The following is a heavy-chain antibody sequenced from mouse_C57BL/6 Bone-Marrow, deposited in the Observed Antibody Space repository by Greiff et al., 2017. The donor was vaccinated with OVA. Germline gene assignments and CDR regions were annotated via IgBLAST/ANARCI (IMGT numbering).Heavy chain of an antibody. CDR2: IYPGDGDT. J-gene: IGHJ3*01. CDR3: AREGAQASFAY. D-gene: IGHD3-2*02. V-gene: IGHV1-80*01. CDR1: GYAFSSYW. Sequence: VQRVESGAELVKPGASVKISCKASGYAFSSYWMNWVKQRPGKGLEWIGQIYPGDGDTNYNGKFKGKATLTADKSSSTAYMQLSSLTSEDSAVYFCAREGAQASFAYWGQGTLVTVSA.